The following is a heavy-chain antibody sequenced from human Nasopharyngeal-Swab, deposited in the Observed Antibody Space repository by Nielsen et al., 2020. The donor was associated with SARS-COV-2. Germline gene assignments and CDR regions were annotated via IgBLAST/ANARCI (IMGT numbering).Heavy chain of an antibody. Sequence: SETLSLTYTVSGGSISSYYWSWIRQPPGKGLEWIGYIYYSGSTNYNLSLKSRVTISVDTSKNQFSLKLSSVTAADTAVYYCARVGYCSSTSCYAAYYFDYWGQGTLVTVSS. CDR1: GGSISSYY. CDR2: IYYSGST. V-gene: IGHV4-59*01. J-gene: IGHJ4*02. CDR3: ARVGYCSSTSCYAAYYFDY. D-gene: IGHD2-2*01.